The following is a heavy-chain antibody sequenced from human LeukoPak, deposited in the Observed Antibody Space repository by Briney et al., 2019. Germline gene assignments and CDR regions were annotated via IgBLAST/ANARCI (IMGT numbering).Heavy chain of an antibody. CDR1: GGSISSGGYS. CDR3: ARGGVATRFDY. Sequence: PSETLSLTCAVSGGSISSGGYSWSWIRQPPGKGLEWNGYIYHSGSTYYNPSLKSRVTISVDRSKNQFSLKLSSVTAADTAVYYCARGGVATRFDYWGQGTLVTVSS. D-gene: IGHD5-12*01. V-gene: IGHV4-30-2*01. J-gene: IGHJ4*02. CDR2: IYHSGST.